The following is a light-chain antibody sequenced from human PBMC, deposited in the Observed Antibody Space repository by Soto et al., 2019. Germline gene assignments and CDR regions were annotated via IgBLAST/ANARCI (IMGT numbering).Light chain of an antibody. CDR3: QYYDSSLSGWV. J-gene: IGLJ3*02. V-gene: IGLV1-40*01. CDR1: SSNIGAIYA. CDR2: GNN. Sequence: QSVLTQPPSVSGAPGQRVTISCTGSSSNIGAIYAVHWYQQLPGAAPKLLIYGNNNRPSGVPDRFSGSKSGTSASLAITGLQAEDEADYYCQYYDSSLSGWVFGGGTKLTVL.